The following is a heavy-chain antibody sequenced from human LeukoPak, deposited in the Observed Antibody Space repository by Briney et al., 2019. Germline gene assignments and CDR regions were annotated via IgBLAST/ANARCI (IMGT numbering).Heavy chain of an antibody. J-gene: IGHJ4*02. CDR2: IRYDGCNK. Sequence: TGGSLRLSCAASGFTFSSYGMHWVRQAPGKGLEWVAFIRYDGCNKYYADSVKGRFTISRDNSKNTLYLQMNSLRAEDTAVYYCAKSPGYCSSTSCYRKDYFDYWGQGTLVTVSS. D-gene: IGHD2-2*02. V-gene: IGHV3-30*02. CDR1: GFTFSSYG. CDR3: AKSPGYCSSTSCYRKDYFDY.